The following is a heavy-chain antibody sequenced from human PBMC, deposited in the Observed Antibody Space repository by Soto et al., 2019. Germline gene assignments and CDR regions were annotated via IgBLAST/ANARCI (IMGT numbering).Heavy chain of an antibody. CDR1: GFTFSSYS. Sequence: VQLVESGGGLVKPGGSLRLSCAASGFTFSSYSMNWVRQAPGKGLEWVSSISSSSSYIYYADSVKGRFTISRDNAKNSLYLQMNSLRAEDTAVYYCARVATIFGVGTEYYFDYWGQGTLVTVSS. D-gene: IGHD3-3*01. V-gene: IGHV3-21*01. CDR2: ISSSSSYI. J-gene: IGHJ4*02. CDR3: ARVATIFGVGTEYYFDY.